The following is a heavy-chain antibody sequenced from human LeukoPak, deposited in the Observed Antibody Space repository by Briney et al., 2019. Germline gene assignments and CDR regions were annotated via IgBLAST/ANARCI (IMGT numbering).Heavy chain of an antibody. J-gene: IGHJ6*03. V-gene: IGHV4-61*01. Sequence: PSQTLSLTCTVSGGSISSGSYYWSWIRQPPGKGLEWIGYIDYSGDTNYNPSLKSRVTISVDTSKNQFSLKLSSVTAADTAVYYCARVRTGVVTSDYYYMDVWGKGTTVTVSS. CDR3: ARVRTGVVTSDYYYMDV. D-gene: IGHD4-23*01. CDR2: IDYSGDT. CDR1: GGSISSGSYY.